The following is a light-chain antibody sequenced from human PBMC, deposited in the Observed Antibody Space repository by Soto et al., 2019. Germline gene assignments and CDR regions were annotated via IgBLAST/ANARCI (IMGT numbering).Light chain of an antibody. V-gene: IGKV3-20*01. CDR2: GAS. CDR3: QHYGSSPPLIT. CDR1: RXVXXNY. J-gene: IGKJ5*01. Sequence: EIVXXXSPGTXXLSPGERATXXXXASRXVXXNYLAWYQQRPGQAPRLLIYGASSRATGIPDRFSGGGSETDFTLTISSLEPADFAVYYCQHYGSSPPLITFGQGTRLEIK.